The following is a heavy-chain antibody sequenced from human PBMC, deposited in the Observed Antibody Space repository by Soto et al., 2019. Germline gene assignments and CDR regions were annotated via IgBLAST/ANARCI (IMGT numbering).Heavy chain of an antibody. CDR3: ARTYSDYPYYYYGMDV. D-gene: IGHD4-17*01. CDR2: IDWDDDK. V-gene: IGHV2-70*01. CDR1: GFSLSTSGMC. Sequence: SGPTLVNPTQTLTLTCTFSGFSLSTSGMCVSWIRQPPGKALEWLALIDWDDDKYYSTSLKTRLTISKDTSKNQVVLTMTNMDPVDTATYYCARTYSDYPYYYYGMDVWGQGTTVTVSS. J-gene: IGHJ6*02.